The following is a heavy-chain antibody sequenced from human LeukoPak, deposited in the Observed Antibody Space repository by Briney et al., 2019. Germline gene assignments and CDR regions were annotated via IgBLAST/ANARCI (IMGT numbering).Heavy chain of an antibody. CDR1: GGSISSYY. CDR2: IYYSGST. D-gene: IGHD4-17*01. CDR3: ARGHGDGDYVQFDY. J-gene: IGHJ4*02. V-gene: IGHV4-59*01. Sequence: SETLSLTCTVSGGSISSYYWSWIREPPGKGLEWIGYIYYSGSTNYNPSLKSRVTISVDTSKNQFSLKLSSVTAADTAVYYCARGHGDGDYVQFDYWGQGTLVTVSS.